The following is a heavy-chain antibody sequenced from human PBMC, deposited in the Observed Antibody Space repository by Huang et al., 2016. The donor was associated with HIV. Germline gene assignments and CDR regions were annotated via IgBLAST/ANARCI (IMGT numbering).Heavy chain of an antibody. CDR1: GYSFTKYA. Sequence: QVQLVQSASELKKPGASVKISCKASGYSFTKYAMTWVRQDPEQGLEWMGGIHTSSHDPADARDFTGRFVFSLDTSVSTAFLQISNLKAEDSGVYYCARVSNIFGGDYYYLDVWGRGTAVTVSS. CDR2: IHTSSHDP. CDR3: ARVSNIFGGDYYYLDV. J-gene: IGHJ6*03. V-gene: IGHV7-4-1*02. D-gene: IGHD3-3*02.